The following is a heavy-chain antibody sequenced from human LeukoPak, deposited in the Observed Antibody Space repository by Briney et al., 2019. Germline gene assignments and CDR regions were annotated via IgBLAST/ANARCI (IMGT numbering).Heavy chain of an antibody. D-gene: IGHD5-18*01. CDR2: IIPIFGTA. V-gene: IGHV1-69*13. CDR1: GGTFSSYA. Sequence: SVKVSCKASGGTFSSYAISWVRQAPGQGLEWMGGIIPIFGTANYAQKFQGRVTITADESTSTAYMELSSLRSEDTAVYYCARPRLGYSYGFDYWDQGTLVTISS. J-gene: IGHJ4*02. CDR3: ARPRLGYSYGFDY.